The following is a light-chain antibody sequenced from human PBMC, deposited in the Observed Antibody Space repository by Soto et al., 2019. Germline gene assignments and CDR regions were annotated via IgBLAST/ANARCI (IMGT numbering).Light chain of an antibody. Sequence: IVITQSPATLSVSPGERVTLSCRVSQSVRSNLAWYQQRPGRAPRLLIYGASSRATGIPARFSGSGSGTEFTLTISSLQSEDFAVYYCQHYNNWPPWTFGQGTKVEIK. CDR3: QHYNNWPPWT. CDR1: QSVRSN. V-gene: IGKV3-15*01. CDR2: GAS. J-gene: IGKJ1*01.